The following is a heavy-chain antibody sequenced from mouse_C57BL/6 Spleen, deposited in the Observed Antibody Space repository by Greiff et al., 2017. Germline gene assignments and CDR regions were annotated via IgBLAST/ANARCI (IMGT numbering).Heavy chain of an antibody. CDR3: ARGNSSYGNFDY. D-gene: IGHD2-10*01. Sequence: EVKLVESGPELVKPGASVKIPCKASGYTFTDYNMDWVKQSHGKSLEWIGDINPNNGGTIYNQKFKGKATLTVDKSSSTAYMELRSLTSEDTAVYYCARGNSSYGNFDYWGQGTTLTVSS. CDR1: GYTFTDYN. V-gene: IGHV1-18*01. J-gene: IGHJ2*01. CDR2: INPNNGGT.